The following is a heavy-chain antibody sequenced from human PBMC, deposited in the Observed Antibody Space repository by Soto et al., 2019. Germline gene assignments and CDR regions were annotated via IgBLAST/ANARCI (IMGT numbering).Heavy chain of an antibody. V-gene: IGHV2-5*01. D-gene: IGHD3-16*01. J-gene: IGHJ4*02. CDR2: AY. CDR3: TLRDDSSTGPIY. Sequence: SGPTLVNPTQTLTLTCTVSGFSVTTSGKTLGWIRQPPGKAPEWLALAYQYSPSLQNRVMFTKDTSKNQVVLTMTNVDPGDTATYYCTLRDDSSTGPIYCGQGSQVTVSS. CDR1: GFSVTTSGKT.